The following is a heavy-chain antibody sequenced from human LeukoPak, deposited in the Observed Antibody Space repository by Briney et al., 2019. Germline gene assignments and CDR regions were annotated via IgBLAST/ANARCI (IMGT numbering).Heavy chain of an antibody. V-gene: IGHV4-39*02. CDR2: IYYSGST. Sequence: SETLSLTCTVSGGSISSSSYYWGWIRQPPGKGLEWIGSIYYSGSTYYNPSLKSRVTISVDTSKNQFSLKLSSVTAADTAVYYCARELRYFDWLYGWFDYWGQGTLVTVSS. D-gene: IGHD3-9*01. CDR1: GGSISSSSYY. CDR3: ARELRYFDWLYGWFDY. J-gene: IGHJ4*02.